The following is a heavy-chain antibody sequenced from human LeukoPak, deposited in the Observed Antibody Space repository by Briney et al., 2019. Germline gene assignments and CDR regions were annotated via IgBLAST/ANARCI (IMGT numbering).Heavy chain of an antibody. J-gene: IGHJ4*02. V-gene: IGHV3-7*01. D-gene: IGHD2-2*02. CDR1: GFTFSSYW. CDR3: ARARAYCSSTSCYTAYFDY. CDR2: IKQDGSEK. Sequence: GGSLRISCAAPGFTFSSYWMSWVRQAPGKGLEWVGNIKQDGSEKYYVDSVKGRFTISRDNAKNSLYLQMNSLRAEDTAVYYCARARAYCSSTSCYTAYFDYWGQGTLVTVSS.